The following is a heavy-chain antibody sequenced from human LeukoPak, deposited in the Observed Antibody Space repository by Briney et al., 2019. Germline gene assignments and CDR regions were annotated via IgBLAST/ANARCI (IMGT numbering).Heavy chain of an antibody. J-gene: IGHJ6*03. CDR3: AKDLRRSGILINYYYMDV. CDR2: ISGSGGST. Sequence: GGSLRLSCAASGFTFSSYAMSWVRQAPGKGLEWVSAISGSGGSTYYADSVKGRFTISRDNSKNTLYLQMNSLRAEDTAVYYCAKDLRRSGILINYYYMDVWGKGTTVTVSS. V-gene: IGHV3-23*01. CDR1: GFTFSSYA. D-gene: IGHD3-10*01.